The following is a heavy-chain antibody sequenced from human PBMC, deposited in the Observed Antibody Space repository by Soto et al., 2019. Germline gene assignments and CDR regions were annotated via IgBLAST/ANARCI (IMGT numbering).Heavy chain of an antibody. CDR3: ARERAAAGTTYYYYYYGMDV. V-gene: IGHV4-4*07. D-gene: IGHD6-13*01. J-gene: IGHJ6*02. CDR2: IYTSGST. Sequence: SATLSLTCPVAGGSISNYYWSLIRPPAGKGLDWIGRIYTSGSTNYNPSLKSRVTMSVDTSKNQFSLKLSSVTAADTAVYYCARERAAAGTTYYYYYYGMDVWGQGNTVTVS. CDR1: GGSISNYY.